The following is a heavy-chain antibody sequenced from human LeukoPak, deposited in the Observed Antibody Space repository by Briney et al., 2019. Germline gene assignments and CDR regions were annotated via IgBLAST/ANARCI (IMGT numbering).Heavy chain of an antibody. D-gene: IGHD5-24*01. CDR1: GGSISSGGYY. CDR2: IYHSGST. J-gene: IGHJ5*02. Sequence: SETLSLTCTVSGGSISSGGYYWSWIRQPPGKGLERIGYIYHSGSTYYNPSLKSRVTISVDRSKNQFSLKLSSVTAADTAVYYCATNYRGWFDPWGQGTLVTVSS. V-gene: IGHV4-30-2*01. CDR3: ATNYRGWFDP.